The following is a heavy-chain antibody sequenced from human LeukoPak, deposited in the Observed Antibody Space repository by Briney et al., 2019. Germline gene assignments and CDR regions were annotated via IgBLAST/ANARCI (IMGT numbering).Heavy chain of an antibody. CDR1: GGTFSSYA. CDR2: IIPIFATT. D-gene: IGHD2-2*01. CDR3: ARDVGEYCSSTNCYASHY. Sequence: GSSVKVPCKASGGTFSSYAISWVRQAPGQGLEWMGGIIPIFATTNYAQKFQGRVTITADESTSTAYMELSSLRSEDTAVYYCARDVGEYCSSTNCYASHYWGQGALVTVSS. V-gene: IGHV1-69*01. J-gene: IGHJ4*02.